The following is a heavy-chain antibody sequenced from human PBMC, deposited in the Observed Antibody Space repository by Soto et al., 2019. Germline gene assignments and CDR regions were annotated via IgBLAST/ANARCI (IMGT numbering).Heavy chain of an antibody. CDR2: INGGNGIT. J-gene: IGHJ4*02. Sequence: ASVKVSCKPSGYSFTTYSIHWVRQAPGQRLEWMGLINGGNGITKFSQKFQDRVTITRDTSASTAYMELSSLRSEDTAVYYCGRDGSGRPTTYWGQGILVTVSS. CDR3: GRDGSGRPTTY. CDR1: GYSFTTYS. D-gene: IGHD3-10*01. V-gene: IGHV1-3*01.